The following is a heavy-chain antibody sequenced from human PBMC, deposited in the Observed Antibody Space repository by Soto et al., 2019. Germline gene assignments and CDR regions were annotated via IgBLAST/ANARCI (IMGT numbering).Heavy chain of an antibody. V-gene: IGHV3-74*01. Sequence: GGSLRLSCVASGFTFSNYWMHWVRQAPGKGPVWVSRINGDGSSTSNADSVKGRFTISRSIAYLQMNSLKTEDTAVYYCASLTSWSQEYYYGMDVWGQGTTVTVSS. J-gene: IGHJ6*02. CDR3: ASLTSWSQEYYYGMDV. CDR1: GFTFSNYW. D-gene: IGHD2-2*01. CDR2: INGDGSST.